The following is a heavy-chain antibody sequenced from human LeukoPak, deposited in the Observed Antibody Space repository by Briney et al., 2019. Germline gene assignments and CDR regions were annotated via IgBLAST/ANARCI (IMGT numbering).Heavy chain of an antibody. V-gene: IGHV3-48*01. CDR2: ISSTSGTI. CDR1: GFTFSNYW. Sequence: GGSLRLSCAASGFTFSNYWMHWVRQAPGEGLVWVSYISSTSGTIYYADSVKGRFTISRDNSKNTLYLQMSSLRAEDTAVYYCAKVDKWLRLTVNYFDYWGQGTLVTVSS. D-gene: IGHD5-12*01. CDR3: AKVDKWLRLTVNYFDY. J-gene: IGHJ4*02.